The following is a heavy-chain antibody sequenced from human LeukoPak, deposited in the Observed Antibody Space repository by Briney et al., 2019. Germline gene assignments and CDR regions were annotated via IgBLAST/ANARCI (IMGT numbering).Heavy chain of an antibody. CDR3: ARDQSGSPLYYYYMDV. Sequence: ASVKVSCKASGYTFTGYYIHWVRQAPGQGLEWMGWINPNSGGTNYAQKFQGRVTMTRDTSISTAYMELSRLRSDDTAVYYCARDQSGSPLYYYYMDVWGKGTTVTVSS. CDR1: GYTFTGYY. CDR2: INPNSGGT. D-gene: IGHD1-26*01. V-gene: IGHV1-2*02. J-gene: IGHJ6*03.